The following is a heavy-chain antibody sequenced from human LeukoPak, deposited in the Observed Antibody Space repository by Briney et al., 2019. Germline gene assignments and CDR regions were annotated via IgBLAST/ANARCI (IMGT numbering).Heavy chain of an antibody. J-gene: IGHJ4*02. CDR2: SAATPDGPIT. V-gene: IGHV3-15*04. Sequence: GGSLRLSCAASGFTFNVAWMSWVRQTPGKGLQGVARSAATPDGPITEYATPVRGRFTISRDDSRNKVYLQMRSLRTDDTAIYYCVWSSTWNKRFYLDQWGQGTLVTVSS. CDR3: VWSSTWNKRFYLDQ. CDR1: GFTFNVAW. D-gene: IGHD6-6*01.